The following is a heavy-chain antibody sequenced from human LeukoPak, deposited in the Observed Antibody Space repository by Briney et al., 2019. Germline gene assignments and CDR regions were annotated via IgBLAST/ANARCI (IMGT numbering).Heavy chain of an antibody. V-gene: IGHV1-46*01. CDR1: GYTFTSYY. CDR2: INPSGGST. CDR3: ARDPAVAAGWFDP. Sequence: ASVKVSCKASGYTFTSYYMHWVRQAPGQGLEWMGIINPSGGSTSYAQKFQGRVTMTRDTSTSTVYMELNSLRSEDTAVYYCARDPAVAAGWFDPWGQGTLVTVSS. J-gene: IGHJ5*02. D-gene: IGHD2-15*01.